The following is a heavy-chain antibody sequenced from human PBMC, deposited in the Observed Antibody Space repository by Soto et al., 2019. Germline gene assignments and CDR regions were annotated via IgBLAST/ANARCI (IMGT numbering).Heavy chain of an antibody. Sequence: EVQLLESGGGFVQPGGSLRLSCVVSGFTFSNYAMSWVRQAPGKGLEWVSTIGTGSETYYADSVKGRFTTSRDNSENTLYLQMNSLRADDTAIYFCAKALLITVNTVYWVQGSLVTVSS. D-gene: IGHD4-17*01. CDR1: GFTFSNYA. CDR3: AKALLITVNTVY. V-gene: IGHV3-23*01. J-gene: IGHJ4*02. CDR2: IGTGSET.